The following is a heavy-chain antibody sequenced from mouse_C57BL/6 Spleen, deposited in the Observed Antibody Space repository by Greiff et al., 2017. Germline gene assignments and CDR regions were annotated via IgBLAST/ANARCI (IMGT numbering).Heavy chain of an antibody. CDR3: ARAGHYGNYNYYAMDY. J-gene: IGHJ4*01. D-gene: IGHD2-1*01. Sequence: QVQLQQSGAELVRPGTSVKVSCKASGYAFTNYLIEWVKQRPGQGLEWIGVINPGSGGTNYNEKFKGKATLTAVKSSSTAYMQLSSLTSEDSAVYFCARAGHYGNYNYYAMDYWGQGTSVTVSS. CDR1: GYAFTNYL. CDR2: INPGSGGT. V-gene: IGHV1-54*01.